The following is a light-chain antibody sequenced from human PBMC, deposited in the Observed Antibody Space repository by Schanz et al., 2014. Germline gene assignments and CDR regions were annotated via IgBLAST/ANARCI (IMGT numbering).Light chain of an antibody. CDR3: QVWDSSSDHSLCV. V-gene: IGLV3-21*02. CDR2: DNT. CDR1: NSGSKS. J-gene: IGLJ1*01. Sequence: SYELTQPPSVSVAPGQTARITCGGNNSGSKSVHWYQQKPGQAPVLVVHDNTDRPSGIPERFSGSNSGNTATLTISRVEVGDEADYFCQVWDSSSDHSLCVFGTGTKVTVL.